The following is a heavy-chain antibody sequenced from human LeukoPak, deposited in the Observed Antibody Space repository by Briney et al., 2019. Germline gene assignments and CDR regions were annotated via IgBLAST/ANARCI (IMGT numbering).Heavy chain of an antibody. D-gene: IGHD4-17*01. CDR3: ARLSNDYGDYEGHY. V-gene: IGHV4-59*04. CDR1: GGSISSYY. Sequence: PSGTLSLTCTVSGGSISSYYWSWIRQPAGKGLEWIGTVFYSGRTYYNSSLQSRVTISVDTSKNQFSLRLSSVTPADTAIYYCARLSNDYGDYEGHYWGQGTLVTVSP. J-gene: IGHJ4*02. CDR2: VFYSGRT.